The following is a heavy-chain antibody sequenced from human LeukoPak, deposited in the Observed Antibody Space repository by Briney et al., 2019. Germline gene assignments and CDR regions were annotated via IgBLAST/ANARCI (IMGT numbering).Heavy chain of an antibody. CDR2: ISSNGGST. D-gene: IGHD6-13*01. CDR3: ARDYSSSWYGPGDY. Sequence: GGSLRLSCAASGFTFSSYAMHWVRQAPGKGLEYVSAISSNGGSTYYANSVKGRFTISRDTSKNTLYLQMGSLRAENMAVYYCARDYSSSWYGPGDYWGQGTLVTVSS. J-gene: IGHJ4*02. CDR1: GFTFSSYA. V-gene: IGHV3-64*01.